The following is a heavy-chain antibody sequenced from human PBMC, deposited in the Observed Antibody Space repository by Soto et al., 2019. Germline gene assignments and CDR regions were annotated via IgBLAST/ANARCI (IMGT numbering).Heavy chain of an antibody. CDR3: ARDSPPMDV. Sequence: ASLKGSCKAAGYRFTGYYMRWVRQAPGQGLEWMGIINPSGGSTSYAQKFQGRVTITRDTSASTAYMELSSLRSEDTAVYYCARDSPPMDVWGQGTTVTVSS. CDR1: GYRFTGYY. CDR2: INPSGGST. V-gene: IGHV1-46*01. J-gene: IGHJ6*02.